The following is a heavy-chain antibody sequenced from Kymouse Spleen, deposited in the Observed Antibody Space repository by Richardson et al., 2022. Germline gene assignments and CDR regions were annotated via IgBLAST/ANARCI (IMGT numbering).Heavy chain of an antibody. CDR1: GFTFDDYA. D-gene: IGHD5-12*01. CDR2: ISWNSGSI. Sequence: EVQLVESGGGLVQPGRSLRLSCAASGFTFDDYAMHWVRQAPGKGLEWVSGISWNSGSIGYADSVKGRFTISRDNAKNSLYLQMNSLRAEDTALYYCAKDAHVDIVAWVFDYWGQGTLVTVSS. J-gene: IGHJ4*02. CDR3: AKDAHVDIVAWVFDY. V-gene: IGHV3-9*01.